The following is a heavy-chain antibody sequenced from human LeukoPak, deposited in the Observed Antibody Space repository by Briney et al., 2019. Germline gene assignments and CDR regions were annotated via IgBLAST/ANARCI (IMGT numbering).Heavy chain of an antibody. CDR2: IYTSGST. Sequence: SETLFLTCTASGGTFSSYDMNWARQPAGKGLEWIGRIYTSGSTNYNPSLKSRVTMSVDTSKNQFSLKLSSVTTADTAVQYSPRDNTVRKEPEEHVLFKYSYYLMDVWGKGTTVTVSS. CDR1: GGTFSSYD. D-gene: IGHD1-14*01. J-gene: IGHJ6*03. CDR3: PRDNTVRKEPEEHVLFKYSYYLMDV. V-gene: IGHV4-4*07.